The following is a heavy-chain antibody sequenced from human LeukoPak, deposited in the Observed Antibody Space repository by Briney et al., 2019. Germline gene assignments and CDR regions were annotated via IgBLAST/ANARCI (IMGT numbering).Heavy chain of an antibody. V-gene: IGHV4-34*01. CDR3: ARHSPYSSGYFDY. Sequence: SETLSLTCAVYGGSFSGYYWSWIRHPPGKALEWIGYIYHTGSNNYKYSLKSRVTISLDTSKNRFSLRLTSMTAADTAVYYCARHSPYSSGYFDYRGQGTLVTVSS. D-gene: IGHD3-22*01. J-gene: IGHJ4*02. CDR1: GGSFSGYY. CDR2: IYHTGSN.